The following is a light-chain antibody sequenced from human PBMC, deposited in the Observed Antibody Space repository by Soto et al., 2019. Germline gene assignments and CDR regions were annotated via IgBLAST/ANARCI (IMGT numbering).Light chain of an antibody. CDR3: HQRQSWPRT. J-gene: IGKJ1*01. V-gene: IGKV3-11*01. CDR2: QTS. CDR1: QYINTR. Sequence: EILLTQSPAPPSSFPGYRVTLSCRARQYINTRLAWYQHRPGQAPRLLIYQTSIRAAGIPARFSASGSGTDFTLTISDVQPEDFALYYCHQRQSWPRTFGQGTKVDI.